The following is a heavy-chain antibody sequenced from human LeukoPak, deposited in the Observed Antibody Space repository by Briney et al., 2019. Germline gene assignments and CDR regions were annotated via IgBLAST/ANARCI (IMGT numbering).Heavy chain of an antibody. CDR1: GGTFSSYA. D-gene: IGHD6-13*01. V-gene: IGHV1-69*13. J-gene: IGHJ5*02. Sequence: SVKVSCKASGGTFSSYAISWVRQAPGQGLEWMGGIIPIFGTANYAQKFQGRVTITADESTSTAYMELSSLRSEDTAVYYCARNAVRGYSSSWYLNWFDPWGQGTLVTVSS. CDR3: ARNAVRGYSSSWYLNWFDP. CDR2: IIPIFGTA.